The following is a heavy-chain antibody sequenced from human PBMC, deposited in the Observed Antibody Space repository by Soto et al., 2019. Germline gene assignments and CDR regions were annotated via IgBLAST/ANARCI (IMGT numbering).Heavy chain of an antibody. J-gene: IGHJ4*02. Sequence: ITLDESGPTLVKPTETLTLTCTFSGFSLTTGVGVGWFRQPPGKALEWLALCYWDDHKHYTPSLMSRLTTTKYITHGRVVLTMTNMDPVETATYYWVRLTDDFWGRGTMVTVSS. V-gene: IGHV2-5*02. D-gene: IGHD3-16*01. CDR3: VRLTDDF. CDR2: CYWDDHK. CDR1: GFSLTTGVG.